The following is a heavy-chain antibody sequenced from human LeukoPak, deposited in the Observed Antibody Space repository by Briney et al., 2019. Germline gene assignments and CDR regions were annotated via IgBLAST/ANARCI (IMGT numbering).Heavy chain of an antibody. Sequence: GGSLRLSCAASGFTVKSNYMGWVRQAPGKGLEWVSVIYIGGTTYYADSVKGRFTISRDNSKNTLYLQMSSLRAEDTAVYYCARDYYGSGSYYHQDWGQGTLVTVSS. CDR1: GFTVKSNY. CDR3: ARDYYGSGSYYHQD. D-gene: IGHD3-10*01. CDR2: IYIGGTT. J-gene: IGHJ4*02. V-gene: IGHV3-66*01.